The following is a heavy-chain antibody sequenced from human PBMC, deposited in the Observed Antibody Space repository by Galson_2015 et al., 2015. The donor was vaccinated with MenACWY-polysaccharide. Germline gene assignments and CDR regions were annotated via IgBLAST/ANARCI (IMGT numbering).Heavy chain of an antibody. D-gene: IGHD6-19*01. CDR2: ISSDGSSI. J-gene: IGHJ4*02. CDR1: GFTFSSYG. CDR3: ARDPRDGLRGWYLCYYFDD. Sequence: SLRLSCAASGFTFSSYGMNWVRQAPGKGLVWVSYISSDGSSIYYADSVKGRFTISRDNAKNSLYLQMNSLRAGDTAVYYCARDPRDGLRGWYLCYYFDDWGQGTLVTVSS. V-gene: IGHV3-48*03.